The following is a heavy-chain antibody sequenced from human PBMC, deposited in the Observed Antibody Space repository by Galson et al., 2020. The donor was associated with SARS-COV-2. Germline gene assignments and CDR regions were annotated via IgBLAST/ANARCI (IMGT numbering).Heavy chain of an antibody. D-gene: IGHD3-9*01. V-gene: IGHV4-39*01. J-gene: IGHJ6*02. Sequence: SETLSLTCTVPGGSVRSSGQYWAWLRQSPGKGLAYIGSIHYSGSTYSPPSLKRRVTTSVDTSKNQVSLKLSSVTAADTAVYYCARGAYDPLAGHYRDYGMDVWGQGTTVTVSS. CDR2: IHYSGST. CDR3: ARGAYDPLAGHYRDYGMDV. CDR1: GGSVRSSGQY.